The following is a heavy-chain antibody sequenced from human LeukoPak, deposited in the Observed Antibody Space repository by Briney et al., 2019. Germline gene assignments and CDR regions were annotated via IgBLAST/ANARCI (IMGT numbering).Heavy chain of an antibody. D-gene: IGHD2-15*01. CDR2: INPNSGGT. CDR3: ARVGSCSGGSCYSPVFDY. V-gene: IGHV1-2*02. CDR1: GYTFTGYY. Sequence: ASVKVSCKASGYTFTGYYMHWVRRAPGQGLEWMGWINPNSGGTNYAQKFQGRVTMTRDTSISTAYMELSRLRSDDTAVYYCARVGSCSGGSCYSPVFDYWGQGIQLTVSS. J-gene: IGHJ4*02.